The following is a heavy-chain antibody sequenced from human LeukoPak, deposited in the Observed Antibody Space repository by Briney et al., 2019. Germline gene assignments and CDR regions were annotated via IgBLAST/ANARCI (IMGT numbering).Heavy chain of an antibody. J-gene: IGHJ5*02. D-gene: IGHD1-26*01. CDR2: ISSSGSTI. V-gene: IGHV3-11*04. CDR3: ARDPDSGSYLNWFDP. CDR1: GFTFSDYY. Sequence: GGSLRLSCAASGFTFSDYYMSWIRQAPGKGLEWVSYISSSGSTIYYADSVKGRFTISRDNAKNSLYLQMNSLRAEDTAVYYCARDPDSGSYLNWFDPWGQGTLVTVSS.